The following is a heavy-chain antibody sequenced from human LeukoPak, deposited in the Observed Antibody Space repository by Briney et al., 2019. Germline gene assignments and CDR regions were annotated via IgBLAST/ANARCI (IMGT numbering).Heavy chain of an antibody. Sequence: GGSLRLSCAASGFTFSSYAMSWVRQAPGKGLEWVSAISGSGGSTYYADSVKGRFTISRDNSKNTLYLQMNSLRAEDTAVYYCARDLYGHDYGDSGPDYWGQGTLVTVSS. V-gene: IGHV3-23*01. CDR1: GFTFSSYA. CDR2: ISGSGGST. CDR3: ARDLYGHDYGDSGPDY. J-gene: IGHJ4*02. D-gene: IGHD4-17*01.